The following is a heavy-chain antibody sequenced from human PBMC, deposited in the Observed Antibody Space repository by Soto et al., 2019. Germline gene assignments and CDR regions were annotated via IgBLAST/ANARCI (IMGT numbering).Heavy chain of an antibody. J-gene: IGHJ3*02. D-gene: IGHD2-2*01. CDR1: GFTFSSYA. CDR2: ITASGDTT. CDR3: AKVRPLRDCTRTSSLCAFDI. V-gene: IGHV3-23*01. Sequence: EVQLLESGGGLVQPGGSLRLSCAASGFTFSSYAMSWVRQAPGKGLEGESAITASGDTTYYADSVKGRFTISRDNSKSTMYLQMNSLRAEDTAVYYCAKVRPLRDCTRTSSLCAFDIWGQGTMVTVSS.